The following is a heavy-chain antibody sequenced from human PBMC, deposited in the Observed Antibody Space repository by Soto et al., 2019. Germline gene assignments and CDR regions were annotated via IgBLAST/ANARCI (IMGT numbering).Heavy chain of an antibody. CDR2: INPNSGGT. Sequence: ASVKVSCKASGYTFTGYYMHWVRQAPGQGLEWMGWINPNSGGTNYAQKFQGRVTMTRDTSISTAYMELSRLRSDDTAVYYCARERIVEAYYYYYGMDVWGQGTTVT. CDR1: GYTFTGYY. CDR3: ARERIVEAYYYYYGMDV. V-gene: IGHV1-2*02. J-gene: IGHJ6*02. D-gene: IGHD2-15*01.